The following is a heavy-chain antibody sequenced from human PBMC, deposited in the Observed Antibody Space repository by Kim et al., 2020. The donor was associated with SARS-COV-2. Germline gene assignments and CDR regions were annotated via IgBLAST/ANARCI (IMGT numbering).Heavy chain of an antibody. Sequence: SQTLSLTCAISGDSVSSKSATWNWIRQSPSRGLEWLGRTYYRSKWYNDFAVSVKGRVTMNPDTSKNQFSLQLNSVTPEDTAVYFCARAWRAFAHDDACDIGGQRTVDSVSS. CDR1: GDSVSSKSAT. CDR3: ARAWRAFAHDDACDI. D-gene: IGHD3-3*01. J-gene: IGHJ3*02. V-gene: IGHV6-1*01. CDR2: TYYRSKWYN.